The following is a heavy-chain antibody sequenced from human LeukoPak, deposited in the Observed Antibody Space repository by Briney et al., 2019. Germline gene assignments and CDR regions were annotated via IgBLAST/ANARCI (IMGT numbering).Heavy chain of an antibody. V-gene: IGHV4-39*02. Sequence: PSETLSLTCTVSGGSISSSSYYWGWIRQPPGKGLDWIGHIYSSGGTDYNPSLKSRLTISVDTSKNQFSLRLSSVTAADTAVYYCATDSAFSNSHQGAFAYWGQGTRVTVST. J-gene: IGHJ4*02. D-gene: IGHD6-13*01. CDR2: IYSSGGT. CDR3: ATDSAFSNSHQGAFAY. CDR1: GGSISSSSYY.